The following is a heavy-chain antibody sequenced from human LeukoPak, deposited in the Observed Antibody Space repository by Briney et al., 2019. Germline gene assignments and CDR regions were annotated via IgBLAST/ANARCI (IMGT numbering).Heavy chain of an antibody. CDR3: ARDGYYDSSGYRLDP. CDR2: IIPILGIA. V-gene: IGHV1-69*04. J-gene: IGHJ5*02. Sequence: ASVKVSCKASGGTFSSYTISWVRQAPGQGLEWMGRIIPILGIANYAQKFQGRVTITADKSPSTAYMELSSLRSEDTAVYYCARDGYYDSSGYRLDPWGQGTLVTVSS. D-gene: IGHD3-22*01. CDR1: GGTFSSYT.